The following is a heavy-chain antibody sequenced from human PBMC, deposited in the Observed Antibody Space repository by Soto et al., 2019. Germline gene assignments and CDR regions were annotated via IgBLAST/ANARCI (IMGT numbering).Heavy chain of an antibody. CDR2: IIPIFGTT. D-gene: IGHD1-1*01. CDR1: GGTLSSDA. Sequence: SLKVSCKASGGTLSSDAIDWGRQAPGQGLEWMVGIIPIFGTTNYAQKLQGRVNLTADEYTSTAYVELSTLSSEDTAVYYCARGTXTGSEYNYYYYGMDVWGQGTTVTVSS. CDR3: ARGTXTGSEYNYYYYGMDV. J-gene: IGHJ6*02. V-gene: IGHV1-69*13.